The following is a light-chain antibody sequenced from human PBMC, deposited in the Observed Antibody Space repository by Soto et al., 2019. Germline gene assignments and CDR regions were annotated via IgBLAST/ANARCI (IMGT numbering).Light chain of an antibody. CDR1: QSVTSNY. V-gene: IGKV3-20*01. J-gene: IGKJ1*01. CDR3: QQYDNSRWT. CDR2: GAS. Sequence: EIASTQTPGTLSLSPRDRAILSCRASQSVTSNYLAWYQQKPGQAPRLLIFGASTRAIGIPDRFRGSGSGTDFTLTISRLEPADFAVYYCQQYDNSRWTFGQGTKVDIK.